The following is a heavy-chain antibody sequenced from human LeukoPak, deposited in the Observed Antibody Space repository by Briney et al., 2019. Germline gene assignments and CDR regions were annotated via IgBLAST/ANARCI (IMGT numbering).Heavy chain of an antibody. CDR3: AYGLWFRELFDY. V-gene: IGHV4-39*01. CDR2: IYYSGST. Sequence: SETLSLTCTVSGGSISSSSYYWGWIRQPPGKGLEWIGSIYYSGSTYYNPSLKSRVTISVDTSKNQFSLELSSVTAADTAVYYCAYGLWFRELFDYWGQGTLVTVSS. D-gene: IGHD3-10*01. J-gene: IGHJ4*02. CDR1: GGSISSSSYY.